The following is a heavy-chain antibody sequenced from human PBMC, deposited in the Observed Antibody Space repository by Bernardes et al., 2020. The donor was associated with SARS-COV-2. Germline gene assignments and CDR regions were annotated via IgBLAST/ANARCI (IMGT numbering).Heavy chain of an antibody. J-gene: IGHJ4*02. Sequence: GGSLRLSCVGSGFIFTTYRMSWVRQAPGKGLEWLLFISSGGDTIHDADSVRGRFTVSRDDAKNSVYLQMNSLRAEDTAVYYCARGWRENSFDYWGQGALVTVSS. CDR1: GFIFTTYR. D-gene: IGHD2-15*01. CDR2: ISSGGDTI. CDR3: ARGWRENSFDY. V-gene: IGHV3-48*01.